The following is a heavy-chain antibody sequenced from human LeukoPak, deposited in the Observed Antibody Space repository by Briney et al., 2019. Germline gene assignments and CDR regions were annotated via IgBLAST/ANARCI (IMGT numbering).Heavy chain of an antibody. CDR1: GYTFTGYY. D-gene: IGHD2-2*01. J-gene: IGHJ5*02. CDR2: INPNSGGT. CDR3: AREVVPAAITWFDP. Sequence: GASVKVSCKASGYTFTGYYMHWVRQAPGQGLEWMGWINPNSGGTNYAQKFQGRVTMTRDTSISTAYMELSRLRSDDTAVYYCAREVVPAAITWFDPGGKGTLVTVSS. V-gene: IGHV1-2*02.